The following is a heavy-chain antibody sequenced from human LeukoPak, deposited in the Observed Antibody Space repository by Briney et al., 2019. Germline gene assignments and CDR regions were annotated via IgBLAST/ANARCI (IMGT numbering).Heavy chain of an antibody. CDR3: AKALRNYVSYWSFDL. CDR2: ISGSGGST. CDR1: GFTVSRYY. J-gene: IGHJ2*01. V-gene: IGHV3-23*01. Sequence: GGSLRLSCAVSGFTVSRYYMSWVRQAPGKGLEWVSLISGSGGSTYYADSVKGRFTISRDNSKNTLYLQMNSLRADDTAVYYCAKALRNYVSYWSFDLWGRGTLITVSS. D-gene: IGHD3-10*02.